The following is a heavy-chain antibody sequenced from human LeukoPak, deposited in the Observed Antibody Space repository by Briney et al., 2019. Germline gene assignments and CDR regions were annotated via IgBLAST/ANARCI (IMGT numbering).Heavy chain of an antibody. CDR2: ISGSGDST. J-gene: IGHJ5*02. CDR3: ARDSAATAILAFNWFDP. D-gene: IGHD5-18*01. V-gene: IGHV3-23*01. Sequence: GGSLRLSCAVSGFTFSSNAMSWVRQAPGKGLEWVSAISGSGDSTYYADSVKGRFTISRDNAKNSLYLQMNSLRAEDTAVYYCARDSAATAILAFNWFDPWGQGTLVTVSS. CDR1: GFTFSSNA.